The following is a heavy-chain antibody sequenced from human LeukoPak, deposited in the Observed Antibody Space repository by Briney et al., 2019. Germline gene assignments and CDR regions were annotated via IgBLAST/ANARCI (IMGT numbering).Heavy chain of an antibody. CDR3: AGRRKEQWLIDDY. J-gene: IGHJ4*02. V-gene: IGHV4-61*02. D-gene: IGHD6-19*01. Sequence: SETLSLTCTVSGGSISSSSYYWSWIRQPAGKGLEWIGRIYTSGSTNYNPSLKSRVTMSVDTSKNQFSLKLSSVTAADTAVYYCAGRRKEQWLIDDYWGQGTLVTVSS. CDR1: GGSISSSSYY. CDR2: IYTSGST.